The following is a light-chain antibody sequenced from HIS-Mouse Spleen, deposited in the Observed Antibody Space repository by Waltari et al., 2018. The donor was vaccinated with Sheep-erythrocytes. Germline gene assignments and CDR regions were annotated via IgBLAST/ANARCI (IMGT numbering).Light chain of an antibody. V-gene: IGLV1-36*01. J-gene: IGLJ3*02. Sequence: QSVLTQPPSVSAAPGQKVTISCSGSSSNIANNAVNWYQQLPGKAPKLLIYYDDLLPSGVSDRFSGSKSGTSASLAISGLQSEDEADYYCAAWDDSLNGWVFGGGTKLTVL. CDR1: SSNIANNA. CDR2: YDD. CDR3: AAWDDSLNGWV.